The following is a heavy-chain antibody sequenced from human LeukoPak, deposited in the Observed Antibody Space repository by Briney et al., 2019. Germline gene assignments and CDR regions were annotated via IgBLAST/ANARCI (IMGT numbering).Heavy chain of an antibody. J-gene: IGHJ4*02. D-gene: IGHD3-10*01. CDR3: ASGSYYNIHYFDY. Sequence: WASVKVSCKVSGYTLTELSMHWVRQAPGKGLEWMGDFDPEDGETIYAQKFRGRVTMTEDTSTDTAYMELSSLRSEDTAVYYCASGSYYNIHYFDYWGQGTLVTVSS. V-gene: IGHV1-24*01. CDR2: FDPEDGET. CDR1: GYTLTELS.